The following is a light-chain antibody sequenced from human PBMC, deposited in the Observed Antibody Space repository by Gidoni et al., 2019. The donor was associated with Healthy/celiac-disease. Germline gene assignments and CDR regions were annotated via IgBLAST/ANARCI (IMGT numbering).Light chain of an antibody. J-gene: IGKJ5*01. CDR3: QQRSNWLIT. Sequence: EIVLTQSPATLSLSPGERATLSCRASQSVSSYLAWYQQKPGQAPRILIYDTSNRATGIPARFSGSGSGTDFTLTISSLEPEDVAVYYCQQRSNWLITFGQGTRLEIK. CDR1: QSVSSY. CDR2: DTS. V-gene: IGKV3-11*01.